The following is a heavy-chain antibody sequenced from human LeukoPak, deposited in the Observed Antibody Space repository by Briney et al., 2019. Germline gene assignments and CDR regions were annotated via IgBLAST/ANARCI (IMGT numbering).Heavy chain of an antibody. D-gene: IGHD6-13*01. Sequence: PGGSLRLSCAASAFTFSSYSMNWVRQAPGKGLEWVANIKQDGSEKYYVDSVKGRFTISRDNAKNSLYLQMNSLRAEDTAVYYCVMYSRADYWGQGTLVTVSS. V-gene: IGHV3-7*01. CDR3: VMYSRADY. J-gene: IGHJ4*02. CDR2: IKQDGSEK. CDR1: AFTFSSYS.